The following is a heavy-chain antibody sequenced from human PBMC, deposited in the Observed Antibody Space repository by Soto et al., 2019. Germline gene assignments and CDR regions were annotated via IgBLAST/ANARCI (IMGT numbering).Heavy chain of an antibody. D-gene: IGHD1-26*01. CDR2: TYYRSKWYN. Sequence: SQSLSLTCAISGDSVSSHTAAWNWIRQSPSRGLEWLGRTYYRSKWYNDYAVSVKSRRTLDPAASKNQFSLQLNSTTAEHTAVFYCARDPVGGRRSYAFDIWGQGTMVTVSS. J-gene: IGHJ3*02. CDR3: ARDPVGGRRSYAFDI. V-gene: IGHV6-1*01. CDR1: GDSVSSHTAA.